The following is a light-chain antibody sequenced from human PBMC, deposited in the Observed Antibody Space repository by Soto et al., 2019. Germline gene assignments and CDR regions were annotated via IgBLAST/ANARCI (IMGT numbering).Light chain of an antibody. J-gene: IGKJ4*01. CDR2: GAS. V-gene: IGKV3-20*01. Sequence: EIVLTQSPATLSLSPGERATLSCRASQSVSSYLAWYQQKPGQAPRLLIYGASSRATGIPDRFSGSGSGTDFSLTISRLESEDFAVYFCLQSTSSVTFGGGTKVDIK. CDR1: QSVSSY. CDR3: LQSTSSVT.